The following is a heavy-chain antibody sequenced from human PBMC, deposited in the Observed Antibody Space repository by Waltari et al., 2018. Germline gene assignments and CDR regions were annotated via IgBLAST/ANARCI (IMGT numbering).Heavy chain of an antibody. D-gene: IGHD6-6*01. CDR2: IIPILGIA. Sequence: QVQLVQSGAEVKKPGSSVKVSCKASGGTFSSYTISWVRPAPGQGLEWMGRIIPILGIANYAQKFQGRVTITADKSTSTAYMELSSLRSEDTAVYYCARDPVSIAARLELDYWGQGTLVTVSS. CDR3: ARDPVSIAARLELDY. J-gene: IGHJ4*02. V-gene: IGHV1-69*08. CDR1: GGTFSSYT.